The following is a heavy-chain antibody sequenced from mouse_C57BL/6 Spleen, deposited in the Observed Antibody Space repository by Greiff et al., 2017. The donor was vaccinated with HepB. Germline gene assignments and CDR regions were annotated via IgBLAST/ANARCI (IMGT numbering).Heavy chain of an antibody. CDR3: ARSFYYDYPLYAMDY. V-gene: IGHV1-22*01. Sequence: EVQLQQSGPELVKPGASVKMSCKASGYTFTDYNMHWVKQSHGKSLEWIGYINPNNGGTSYNQKFKGKATLTVNKSSSTAYMELRSLTSEDSAVYYCARSFYYDYPLYAMDYWGQGTSVTVSS. J-gene: IGHJ4*01. CDR2: INPNNGGT. D-gene: IGHD2-4*01. CDR1: GYTFTDYN.